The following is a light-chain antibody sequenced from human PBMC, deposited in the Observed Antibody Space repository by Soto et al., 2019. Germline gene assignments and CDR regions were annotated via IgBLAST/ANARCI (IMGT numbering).Light chain of an antibody. J-gene: IGKJ4*01. Sequence: DIVMTQSPLSLPVTPGEPASISCRSSQSLLHSNGYNYLDWYLQKPGQSPQLLIYLGSNRASGVTDRFRGSGSGTDFTLKSSRVEGEEVGVYYCMQALQTPLTFGGGTNVEIK. CDR3: MQALQTPLT. CDR2: LGS. CDR1: QSLLHSNGYNY. V-gene: IGKV2-28*01.